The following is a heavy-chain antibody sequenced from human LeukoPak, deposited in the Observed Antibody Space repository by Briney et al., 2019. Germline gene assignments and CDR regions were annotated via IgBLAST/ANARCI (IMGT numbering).Heavy chain of an antibody. Sequence: ASVKVSCKASGYTFTSYGISWVRPPPRQGLEWMGWISAYNGNTNYAQKLQGRVTMTTDTSTSTAYMELRSLRSDDTAVYYCAILGDYGDPIDYWGQGTLVTVSS. D-gene: IGHD4-17*01. CDR3: AILGDYGDPIDY. CDR2: ISAYNGNT. CDR1: GYTFTSYG. J-gene: IGHJ4*02. V-gene: IGHV1-18*01.